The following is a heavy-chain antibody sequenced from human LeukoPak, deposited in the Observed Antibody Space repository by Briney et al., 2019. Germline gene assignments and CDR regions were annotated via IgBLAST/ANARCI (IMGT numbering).Heavy chain of an antibody. Sequence: GGSLRLSCAASGFTFSSYGMHWVRQAPGKGLEWVAFIRYDGSNKYYADSVKGRFTISRDNSKNTLYLQMNSLRAEDTAVYYCARSLIAAAQGDAFDIWGQGTMVTVSS. D-gene: IGHD6-13*01. CDR1: GFTFSSYG. CDR3: ARSLIAAAQGDAFDI. V-gene: IGHV3-30*02. CDR2: IRYDGSNK. J-gene: IGHJ3*02.